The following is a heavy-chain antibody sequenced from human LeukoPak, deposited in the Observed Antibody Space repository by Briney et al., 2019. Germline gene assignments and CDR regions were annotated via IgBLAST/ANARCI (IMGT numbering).Heavy chain of an antibody. V-gene: IGHV4-39*01. D-gene: IGHD1/OR15-1a*01. Sequence: SETLSLTCTVSGGSISDTNYYWGWIRQPPGKGLEWIGRIYFGGNTYYNPSLKSRVTMSVDTSKNQFSLKLSSVSAADTAVYYCARSGRQLGQTLGWFDPWGQGTLVTVSS. J-gene: IGHJ5*02. CDR1: GGSISDTNYY. CDR2: IYFGGNT. CDR3: ARSGRQLGQTLGWFDP.